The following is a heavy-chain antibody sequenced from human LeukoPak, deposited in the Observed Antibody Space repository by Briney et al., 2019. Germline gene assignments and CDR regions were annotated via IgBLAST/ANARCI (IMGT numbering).Heavy chain of an antibody. CDR3: ARAHMNIVATMLDY. Sequence: GSSVKVSCKASGGTFSNYAISWVRQAPGQGLEWMGRIVPIVGLTNYAQKFQGRVTITADKSTTTAYMELRSLRSEDTAVYYCARAHMNIVATMLDYWGQGSLVTVPS. V-gene: IGHV1-69*04. CDR1: GGTFSNYA. J-gene: IGHJ4*02. CDR2: IVPIVGLT. D-gene: IGHD5-12*01.